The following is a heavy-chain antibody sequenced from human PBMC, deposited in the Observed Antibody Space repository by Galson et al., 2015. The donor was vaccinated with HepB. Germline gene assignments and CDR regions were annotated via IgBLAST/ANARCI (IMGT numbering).Heavy chain of an antibody. V-gene: IGHV7-4-1*02. CDR2: INTNTGNP. Sequence: SVKVSCKASGYTFTSYAMNWVRQAPGQGLEWMGWINTNTGNPTYAQGFTGRFVFSLDTSVSTAYLQISSLKAEDTAVYYCAIRHYGSGSYNDYWGQGTLVTVSS. J-gene: IGHJ4*02. D-gene: IGHD3-10*01. CDR1: GYTFTSYA. CDR3: AIRHYGSGSYNDY.